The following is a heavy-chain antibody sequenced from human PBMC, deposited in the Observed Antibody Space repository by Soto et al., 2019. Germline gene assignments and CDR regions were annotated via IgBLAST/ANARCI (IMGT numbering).Heavy chain of an antibody. Sequence: EVQLLESGGGLVQPGGSLRLSCAASGFTFSNYGMSWVRQAPGKGLEWVSNISGGGRDTYYADSVKGRFSISRDNSRNTLYLQMNSLRAEDTAVYYCATLPISATKVTYGMDVWGQGTTVSVSS. CDR2: ISGGGRDT. V-gene: IGHV3-23*01. CDR3: ATLPISATKVTYGMDV. J-gene: IGHJ6*02. CDR1: GFTFSNYG. D-gene: IGHD4-17*01.